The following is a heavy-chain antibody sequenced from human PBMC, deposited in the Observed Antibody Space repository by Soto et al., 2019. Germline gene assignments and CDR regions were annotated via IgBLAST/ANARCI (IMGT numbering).Heavy chain of an antibody. J-gene: IGHJ4*02. CDR3: AGEYSSGWSKD. CDR1: GYTFTRYD. D-gene: IGHD6-19*01. CDR2: MNPNSGNT. V-gene: IGHV1-8*01. Sequence: QVQLVQSGAEVKKPGASVKVSCKASGYTFTRYDINWVRQATGQGLEWMGWMNPNSGNTGDAQKFQGRVTMTRNTSISTAYMELSSLRCEDTAVYYCAGEYSSGWSKDWGQGTLVTVSS.